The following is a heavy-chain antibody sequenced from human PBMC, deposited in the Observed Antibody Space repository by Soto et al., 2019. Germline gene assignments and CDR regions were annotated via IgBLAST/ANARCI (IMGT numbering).Heavy chain of an antibody. CDR3: AKVYATTTVRFDY. V-gene: IGHV3-23*01. J-gene: IGHJ4*02. D-gene: IGHD4-17*01. CDR1: GVNVSIYE. Sequence: GCSLKLYSAASGVNVSIYEMTCVCQAPGKGLECISSISSGGGSQYYADSGQGPFTICRDKSKYTLFLQMNSLRAEDTAVYYCAKVYATTTVRFDYWGQGTLVTLSS. CDR2: ISSGGGSQ.